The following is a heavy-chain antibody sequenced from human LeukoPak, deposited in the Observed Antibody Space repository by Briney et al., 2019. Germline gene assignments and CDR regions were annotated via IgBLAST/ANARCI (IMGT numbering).Heavy chain of an antibody. CDR1: GFTFSSYG. Sequence: PGGSLRLSCAASGFTFSSYGMHWVRQAPGKGLEWVAVISYDGSNKYYADSVKGRFTISRDNSKNTLYLQMNSLRAEDTAVYYCAKTRQAVAGTPYYYYGMDVWGQGTTVTVSS. D-gene: IGHD6-19*01. CDR3: AKTRQAVAGTPYYYYGMDV. CDR2: ISYDGSNK. J-gene: IGHJ6*02. V-gene: IGHV3-30*18.